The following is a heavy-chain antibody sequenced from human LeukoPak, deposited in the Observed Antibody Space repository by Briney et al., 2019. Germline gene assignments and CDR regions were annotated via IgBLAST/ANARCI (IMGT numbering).Heavy chain of an antibody. CDR1: GYTFTGYY. CDR3: ARVGDFWSGYYIHYYYGMDV. CDR2: INPNSGGT. J-gene: IGHJ6*02. D-gene: IGHD3-3*01. V-gene: IGHV1-2*06. Sequence: ASVKVSCKASGYTFTGYYMHWVRQAPGQGLEWIGRINPNSGGTNYAQKFQGRVTMTRDTSISTAYMELSRLRSDDTAVYYCARVGDFWSGYYIHYYYGMDVWGQGTTVTVSS.